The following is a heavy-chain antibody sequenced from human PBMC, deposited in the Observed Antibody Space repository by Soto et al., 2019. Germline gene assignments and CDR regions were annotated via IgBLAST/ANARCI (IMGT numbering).Heavy chain of an antibody. CDR1: GGSMSTYY. J-gene: IGHJ6*02. V-gene: IGHV4-59*01. CDR2: IYYIGST. CDR3: ARGGGIAGLRGWNYGMDG. D-gene: IGHD6-13*01. Sequence: SETLSLTCTVSGGSMSTYYWNWIRQPPGKGLEWIGNIYYIGSTNYNPSLKSRVTISVDTSKNQFSLRLSSVTAADTAVYYCARGGGIAGLRGWNYGMDGWGQGTTVTVSS.